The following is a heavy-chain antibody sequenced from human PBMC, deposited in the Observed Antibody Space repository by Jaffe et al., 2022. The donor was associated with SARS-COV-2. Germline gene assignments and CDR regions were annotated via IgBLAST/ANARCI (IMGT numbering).Heavy chain of an antibody. V-gene: IGHV5-51*01. CDR3: ARLYYDNRDIPLYYHYMDV. CDR2: IYPGDSHT. CDR1: GYTFTVYW. D-gene: IGHD3-22*01. J-gene: IGHJ6*03. Sequence: EVQLVQSGAEVKKPGESLKISCQGFGYTFTVYWIAWVRQMPGKGLEWMGIIYPGDSHTKYSPSFQGQVTISADNSINTAYLQWSSLKASDSAMYYCARLYYDNRDIPLYYHYMDVWGKGTSVTVSS.